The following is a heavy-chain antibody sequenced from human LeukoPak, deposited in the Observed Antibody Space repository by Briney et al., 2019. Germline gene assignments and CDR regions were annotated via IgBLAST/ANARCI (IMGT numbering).Heavy chain of an antibody. CDR1: GGSLSSYY. CDR3: ARDQPLGGVVTPTDAFDI. J-gene: IGHJ3*02. V-gene: IGHV4-59*01. CDR2: IYHTGST. Sequence: PSETLSLTCIVSGGSLSSYYWSWIRQPPGKGLEWIGYIYHTGSTKYNPSLKSRVTISVDTSKNQFSLKLSSVTAADTAVYYCARDQPLGGVVTPTDAFDIWGQGTMVTVSS. D-gene: IGHD3-3*01.